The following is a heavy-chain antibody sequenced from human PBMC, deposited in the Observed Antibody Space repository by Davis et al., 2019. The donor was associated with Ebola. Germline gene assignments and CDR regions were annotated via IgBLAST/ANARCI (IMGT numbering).Heavy chain of an antibody. V-gene: IGHV5-10-1*01. CDR3: ARQVNYYYYNGLDV. CDR1: GYTFTSYW. CDR2: IDPSDSFI. D-gene: IGHD4-11*01. J-gene: IGHJ6*02. Sequence: GESLKISCKASGYTFTSYWIGWVRQMPGKGLEWLGRIDPSDSFINYSPSFQGHVTISVDKSIATAYLQWSSLKASDTAIYYCARQVNYYYYNGLDVWGRGTTVTVSS.